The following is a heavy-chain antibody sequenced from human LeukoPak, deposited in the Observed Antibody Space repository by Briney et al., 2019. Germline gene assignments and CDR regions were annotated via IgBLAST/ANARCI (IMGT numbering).Heavy chain of an antibody. CDR1: GGSFSGYY. J-gene: IGHJ5*02. D-gene: IGHD5-12*01. V-gene: IGHV4-34*01. CDR2: INHSGST. CDR3: ASSTKGGYDSGWFDP. Sequence: SETLSLTCAVYGGSFSGYYWSWIRQPPGKGLEWIGEINHSGSTNYNPSLKSRVTISLDTSKNQFSLKLSSVTAADTAVYYCASSTKGGYDSGWFDPWGQGTLVTVSS.